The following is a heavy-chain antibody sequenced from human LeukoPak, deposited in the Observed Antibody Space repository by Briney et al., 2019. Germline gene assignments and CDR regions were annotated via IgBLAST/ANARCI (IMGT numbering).Heavy chain of an antibody. V-gene: IGHV3-23*01. CDR2: ISGSGGST. CDR1: GFTFSSYA. CDR3: AKDWGGYSSSWFDY. D-gene: IGHD6-13*01. J-gene: IGHJ4*02. Sequence: GGSLRLSCAASGFTFSSYAMSWLRQAPGKGLEWVSAISGSGGSTYYADSVKGRFTISRDNSKNTLYLQMNSLRAEDTAVYYCAKDWGGYSSSWFDYWGQGTLVTVSS.